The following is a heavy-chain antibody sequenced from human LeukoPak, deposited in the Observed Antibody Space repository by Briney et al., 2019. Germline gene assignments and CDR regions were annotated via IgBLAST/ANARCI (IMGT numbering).Heavy chain of an antibody. CDR1: GGSFSGYY. Sequence: PSETLSLTCAVYGGSFSGYYWSWIRQPPGKGLEWIGEINHSGSTNYNPSLKSRVTISVDTSKNQFSLKLSSVTAADTAVYYCARCECSSGWWNDPPKKQKFDPWGQGTLVTVSS. D-gene: IGHD6-19*01. J-gene: IGHJ5*02. CDR3: ARCECSSGWWNDPPKKQKFDP. V-gene: IGHV4-34*01. CDR2: INHSGST.